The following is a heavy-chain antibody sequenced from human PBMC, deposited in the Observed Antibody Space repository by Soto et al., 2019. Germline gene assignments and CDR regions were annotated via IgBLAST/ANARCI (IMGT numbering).Heavy chain of an antibody. Sequence: QVQLVQSGAEVKKPGSSVKVSCKASGGTFSSYAISWVRQAPGQGLEWMGGIIPIFGTANYAQKFQGRVTITADESTSTAYMELSSLRSEDTAVYYCARGQAGYNWNYHNWFDPWGQGTLVTVSS. CDR2: IIPIFGTA. V-gene: IGHV1-69*01. D-gene: IGHD1-7*01. J-gene: IGHJ5*02. CDR1: GGTFSSYA. CDR3: ARGQAGYNWNYHNWFDP.